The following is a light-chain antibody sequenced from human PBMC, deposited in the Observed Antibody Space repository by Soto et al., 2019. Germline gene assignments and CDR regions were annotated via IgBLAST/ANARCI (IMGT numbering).Light chain of an antibody. CDR2: WAS. J-gene: IGKJ5*01. Sequence: DIVLTQSPDSLAVSLAERATINCKSSQSLLSTADNLNYLAWFQQKPGQPPKLLILWASTRESGVPDRFSGSGSGTDFSLTISTLQAEDVATYYCHQHYSTPIPFGQGTRLEIK. CDR1: QSLLSTADNLNY. CDR3: HQHYSTPIP. V-gene: IGKV4-1*01.